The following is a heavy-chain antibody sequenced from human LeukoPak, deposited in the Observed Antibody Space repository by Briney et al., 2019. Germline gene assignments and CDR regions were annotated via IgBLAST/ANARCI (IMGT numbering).Heavy chain of an antibody. D-gene: IGHD3-10*01. CDR3: ARYNSLLRGVTTSDY. V-gene: IGHV1-69*05. CDR1: GGTFSSYA. Sequence: ASVKVSCKASGGTFSSYAISWVRQAPGQGLEWMGGIIPIFGTANYAQKFQGRVTMTTDTSTTTAYMELRSLRFDDTAVYYCARYNSLLRGVTTSDYWGQGTLVTVSS. CDR2: IIPIFGTA. J-gene: IGHJ4*02.